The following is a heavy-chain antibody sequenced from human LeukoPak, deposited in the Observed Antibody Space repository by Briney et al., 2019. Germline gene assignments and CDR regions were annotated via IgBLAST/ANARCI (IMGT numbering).Heavy chain of an antibody. J-gene: IGHJ4*02. CDR3: ARHLDSGGRCCATDY. CDR1: GFTFSSHS. Sequence: GGSLRLSCVASGFTFSSHSMNWVRQAPGKGPEWVSYINTGSSPIYYADSVKGRFTLSRDTPKKSWYLQMTSLRDEDTAVYYCARHLDSGGRCCATDYWGQGTLVTVAS. D-gene: IGHD2-15*01. V-gene: IGHV3-48*02. CDR2: INTGSSPI.